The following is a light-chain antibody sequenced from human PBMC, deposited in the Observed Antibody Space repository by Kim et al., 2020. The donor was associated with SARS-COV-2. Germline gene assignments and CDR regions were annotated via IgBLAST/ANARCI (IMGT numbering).Light chain of an antibody. J-gene: IGLJ3*02. CDR2: SNN. Sequence: GQSVTITCSGSSSNIGSNTVNWYQQLPGTAPKLLIFSNNQRPSGVPDRFSGSKSGTSASLAISGLQSEDEADYHCAAWDDSLNGWVFGGGTQLTVL. CDR3: AAWDDSLNGWV. CDR1: SSNIGSNT. V-gene: IGLV1-44*01.